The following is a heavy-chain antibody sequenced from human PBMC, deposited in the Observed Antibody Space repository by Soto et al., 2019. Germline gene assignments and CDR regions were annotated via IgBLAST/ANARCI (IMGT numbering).Heavy chain of an antibody. Sequence: EVQLVESGGGLVQPGRSLRLSCAASGFTFDDYAMHWVRQAPGKGLEWVSGISWNSGSIGYADSVKGRFTISRDNAKNSLYLQMNSLRAEDTALYYCASQSSTDYYYYGMDVWGQGTTVTVPS. J-gene: IGHJ6*02. CDR1: GFTFDDYA. CDR2: ISWNSGSI. D-gene: IGHD3-10*01. V-gene: IGHV3-9*01. CDR3: ASQSSTDYYYYGMDV.